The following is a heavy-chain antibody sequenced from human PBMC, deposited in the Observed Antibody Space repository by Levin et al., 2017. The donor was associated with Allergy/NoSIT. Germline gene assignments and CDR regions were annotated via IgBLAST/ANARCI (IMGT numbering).Heavy chain of an antibody. CDR2: INPNTGST. V-gene: IGHV1-2*02. D-gene: IGHD2-15*01. CDR1: GYTFTRNY. J-gene: IGHJ4*02. Sequence: PGESLKISCKASGYTFTRNYIQWLRQAPGQGLEWMGWINPNTGSTHFAQKFQGRVTMTSDTSISTAYMELTRLISDDTAIYYCARGVFRGLGSVESDFWGQGTLVTVSS. CDR3: ARGVFRGLGSVESDF.